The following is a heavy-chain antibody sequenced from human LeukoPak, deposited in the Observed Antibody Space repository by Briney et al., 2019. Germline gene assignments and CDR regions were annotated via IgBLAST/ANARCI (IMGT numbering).Heavy chain of an antibody. CDR3: ARQSLRLLGINI. D-gene: IGHD1-14*01. Sequence: PSETLSLTCAVYGGSFSGYYWSWIRQPPGKGLEWIGEINHSGSTNYNPSLKSRVTISVDTSKNQFSLKLSSVTAADTAVYYCARQSLRLLGINIWGQGTLVTVSS. J-gene: IGHJ4*02. CDR1: GGSFSGYY. V-gene: IGHV4-34*01. CDR2: INHSGST.